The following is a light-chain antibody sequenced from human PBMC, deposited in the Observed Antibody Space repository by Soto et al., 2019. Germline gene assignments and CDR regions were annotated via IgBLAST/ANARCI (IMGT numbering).Light chain of an antibody. Sequence: QSALTQPASVSGSPGQSIAISCTGTSSDVGGYDYVSWYQQQPDKAPKLMIYEVTKRPSGVSNRFSGSKSGNTASLTISGVQAEDEADYYCSSHTSGSTRVFGTGTKLTVL. V-gene: IGLV2-14*01. J-gene: IGLJ1*01. CDR1: SSDVGGYDY. CDR3: SSHTSGSTRV. CDR2: EVT.